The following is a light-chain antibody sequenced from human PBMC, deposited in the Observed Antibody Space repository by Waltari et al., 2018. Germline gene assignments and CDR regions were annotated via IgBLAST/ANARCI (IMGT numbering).Light chain of an antibody. CDR2: DAS. CDR1: QSVSSD. J-gene: IGKJ4*01. CDR3: QHRSNWPSLT. V-gene: IGKV3-15*01. Sequence: EIVMTQSPVTLSVSLGERATLSCRASQSVSSDLAWYQQKPGQAPRLLIYDASTRAAGLEARFSASGSGTEFTLTISSLEPEDFTVYYCQHRSNWPSLTFGGGTKVEI.